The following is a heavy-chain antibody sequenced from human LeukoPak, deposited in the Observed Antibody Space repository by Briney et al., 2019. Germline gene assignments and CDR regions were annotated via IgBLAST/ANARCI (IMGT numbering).Heavy chain of an antibody. CDR3: ARDPYSSGFKWFDP. CDR1: GYTFTSYG. CDR2: ISAYNGNT. V-gene: IGHV1-18*01. D-gene: IGHD6-19*01. Sequence: ASVRVSCKPPGYTFTSYGISWVRQAPGQGLEWMGWISAYNGNTNYAQKLQGRVTMTTDTSTSTAYMELRSLRSDDTAVYYCARDPYSSGFKWFDPSGEATLVTVSS. J-gene: IGHJ5*02.